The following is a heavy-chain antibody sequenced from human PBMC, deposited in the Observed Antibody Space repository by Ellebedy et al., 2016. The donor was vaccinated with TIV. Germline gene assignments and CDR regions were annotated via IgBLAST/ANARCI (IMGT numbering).Heavy chain of an antibody. CDR2: ISYDGSNK. V-gene: IGHV3-30-3*01. D-gene: IGHD3-3*01. CDR3: ARWYNDLWSGFYN. CDR1: GFTFSSYA. J-gene: IGHJ4*02. Sequence: PGGSLRLSCAASGFTFSSYAMHWVRQAPGKGLEWVAVISYDGSNKYYADSVKGRFTISRDNSKNTLYLQMNSLRAEDTAVYYCARWYNDLWSGFYNWGQGTLVTVSS.